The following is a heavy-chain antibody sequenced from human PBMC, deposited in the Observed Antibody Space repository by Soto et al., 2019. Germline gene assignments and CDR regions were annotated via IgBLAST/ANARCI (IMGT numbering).Heavy chain of an antibody. CDR3: ARGVWDDFWSGYRKYYFDY. Sequence: PSETLSLTCAVYGGSFSGYYWSWIRQPPGKGLEWIGEINHSGSTNYNPSLKSRVTISVDTSKNQFSLKLSSVTAADTAVYYCARGVWDDFWSGYRKYYFDYWGQGTLVTVS. J-gene: IGHJ4*02. V-gene: IGHV4-34*01. CDR2: INHSGST. CDR1: GGSFSGYY. D-gene: IGHD3-3*01.